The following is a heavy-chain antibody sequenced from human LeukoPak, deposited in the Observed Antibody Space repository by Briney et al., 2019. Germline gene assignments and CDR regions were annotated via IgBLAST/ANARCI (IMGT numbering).Heavy chain of an antibody. V-gene: IGHV3-53*01. CDR1: GGAITSDY. J-gene: IGHJ3*02. Sequence: ETLSLTCTVSGGAITSDYWSWVRQAPGKGLEWVSIIYNDGSTYYADSMKGRFTISRDNSKNTLYLQVNSLRAEDTAMYYCARNILFAFDIWGQGTMVTVSS. CDR3: ARNILFAFDI. CDR2: IYNDGST.